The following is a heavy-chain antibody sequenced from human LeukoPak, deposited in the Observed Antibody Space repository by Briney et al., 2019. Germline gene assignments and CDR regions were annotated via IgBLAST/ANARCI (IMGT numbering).Heavy chain of an antibody. D-gene: IGHD2-2*01. J-gene: IGHJ4*02. Sequence: SETLSLTCAVYVGSLSGYYRSWIPPPPGKGLEWIGEINHRGITNYDPSLTSRVTISVDTSKKQFSLKLSSVTAADTAVYYCARGWGPTVVPAAKLFDYWGEGTLVTVSS. CDR2: INHRGIT. V-gene: IGHV4-34*01. CDR3: ARGWGPTVVPAAKLFDY. CDR1: VGSLSGYY.